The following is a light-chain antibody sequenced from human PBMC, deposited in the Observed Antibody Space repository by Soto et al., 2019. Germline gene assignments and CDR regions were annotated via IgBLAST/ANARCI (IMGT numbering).Light chain of an antibody. Sequence: DIHLTHSPSSLSASVGDRVTMTCRTSQRITSYLNWYQEKPGKAPRLLIYGSSSLQGGVPSRFSGSGSGTDFALTISSLQPEDFATYYCQQGYNIPRTFGQGTKVDIK. CDR3: QQGYNIPRT. CDR2: GSS. J-gene: IGKJ1*01. V-gene: IGKV1-39*01. CDR1: QRITSY.